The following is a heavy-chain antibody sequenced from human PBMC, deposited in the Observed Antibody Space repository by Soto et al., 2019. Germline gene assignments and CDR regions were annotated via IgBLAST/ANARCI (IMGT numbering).Heavy chain of an antibody. Sequence: PSETLSLTCTVSGGSVSSEHYYWNWIRQPPGKGLEWIGYFYYTGSTNYNPSLESRLTMSVDMSKNHFSLKLTSVTAADTAVYYCARMRNILTGYPGRFDYWGQGTLVTVSS. D-gene: IGHD3-9*01. V-gene: IGHV4-61*03. CDR1: GGSVSSEHYY. CDR2: FYYTGST. J-gene: IGHJ4*02. CDR3: ARMRNILTGYPGRFDY.